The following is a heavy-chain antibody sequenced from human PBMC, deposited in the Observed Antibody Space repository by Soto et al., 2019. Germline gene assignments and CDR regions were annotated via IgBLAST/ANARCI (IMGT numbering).Heavy chain of an antibody. Sequence: GASVQVSCKVSGYTLTELSMHWVRQAPGKGLEWMGGFDPEDGETIYAQKFQGRVTMTEDTSTDTAYMELSSLRSEDTAVYYCATFWSGYPYFDYWGQGALVTVSS. CDR3: ATFWSGYPYFDY. CDR2: FDPEDGET. J-gene: IGHJ4*02. V-gene: IGHV1-24*01. CDR1: GYTLTELS. D-gene: IGHD3-3*01.